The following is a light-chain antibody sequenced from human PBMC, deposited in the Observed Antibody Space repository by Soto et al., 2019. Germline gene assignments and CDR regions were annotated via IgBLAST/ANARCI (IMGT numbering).Light chain of an antibody. CDR3: QQSHGIPYT. CDR1: QTISTY. Sequence: DIQMTQSPSSLSASVGDRVTITCRACQTISTYLNWYQQNPGKAPKLLIYAASTLQSGVPSRFSGSGSGTDFTLRISSLQPEDFATYYCQQSHGIPYTFGQGTKLEIK. V-gene: IGKV1-39*01. J-gene: IGKJ2*01. CDR2: AAS.